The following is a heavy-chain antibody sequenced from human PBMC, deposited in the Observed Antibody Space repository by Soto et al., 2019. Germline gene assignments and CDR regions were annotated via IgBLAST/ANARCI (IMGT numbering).Heavy chain of an antibody. CDR2: SRGKAYSGTT. CDR1: GFTLCGYA. D-gene: IGHD3-16*01. J-gene: IGHJ5*02. Sequence: GGSLRLSCTTSGFTLCGYAMSWVRQAPGKGLEWVAFSRGKAYSGTTEYAASVRGRFTISRDYSKSIAYLQMNSLRAEYTAVYYCARDLAPSWFDPWGQGTLVTVSS. V-gene: IGHV3-49*04. CDR3: ARDLAPSWFDP.